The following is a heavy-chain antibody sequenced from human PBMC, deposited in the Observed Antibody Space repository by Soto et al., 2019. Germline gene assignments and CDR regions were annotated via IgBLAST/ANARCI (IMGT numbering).Heavy chain of an antibody. D-gene: IGHD3-10*01. J-gene: IGHJ4*02. CDR1: GGTFSSDA. CDR3: ARDAGDMVRGVMGFFDY. V-gene: IGHV1-69*01. Sequence: QVQLVQSGAEVKKPGSSVKVSCKASGGTFSSDAIIWVRPAPGRGLEWMGGIIPISGTTNYAQKFQGRVTITADESTSTVYMELSSLRSEDTAVYYCARDAGDMVRGVMGFFDYWGQGTLVTVSS. CDR2: IIPISGTT.